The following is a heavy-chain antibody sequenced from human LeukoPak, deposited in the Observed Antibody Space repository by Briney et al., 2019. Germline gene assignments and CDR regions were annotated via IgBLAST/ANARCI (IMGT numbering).Heavy chain of an antibody. CDR3: ASNREGVSRGSGSHSDY. Sequence: GASVKVSCKASGYTFTSYGISWVRQAPGQGLEWMGWISAYNGNTNYAQKFQGRVTITADESTSTAYMELSSLRSEDTAVYYCASNREGVSRGSGSHSDYWGQGTLVTVSS. CDR2: ISAYNGNT. J-gene: IGHJ4*02. V-gene: IGHV1-18*01. CDR1: GYTFTSYG. D-gene: IGHD3-10*01.